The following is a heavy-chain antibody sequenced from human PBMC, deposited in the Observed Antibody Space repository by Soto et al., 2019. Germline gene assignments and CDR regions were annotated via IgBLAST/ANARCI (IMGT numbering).Heavy chain of an antibody. J-gene: IGHJ4*02. Sequence: QVQLVQSGAEVKKPGSSVKVSCKASGGTFSSYTISWVRQAPGQGLEWMGRIIPILGIANYAQKFKGRVTITADKSTSTAYMELSILRSEDTAVYYCAAYCSGGSCYSGHYLGQGSLVTVSS. CDR2: IIPILGIA. V-gene: IGHV1-69*02. CDR1: GGTFSSYT. CDR3: AAYCSGGSCYSGHY. D-gene: IGHD2-15*01.